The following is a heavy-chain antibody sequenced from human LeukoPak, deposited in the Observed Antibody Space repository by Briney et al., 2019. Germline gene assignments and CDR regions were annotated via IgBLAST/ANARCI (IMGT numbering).Heavy chain of an antibody. CDR1: GFTFTSSA. D-gene: IGHD2-15*01. V-gene: IGHV1-58*01. Sequence: GASVKVSCKASGFTFTSSAVQWVRQARGQRLEWIGWIVVGSGNTNYAQKFQERVTVTRDMSTSTAYMELSSLRSEDTAVYYCAAPKEGYCSGGSCYSGPNYYYYYGMDVWGQGTTVTVSS. J-gene: IGHJ6*02. CDR3: AAPKEGYCSGGSCYSGPNYYYYYGMDV. CDR2: IVVGSGNT.